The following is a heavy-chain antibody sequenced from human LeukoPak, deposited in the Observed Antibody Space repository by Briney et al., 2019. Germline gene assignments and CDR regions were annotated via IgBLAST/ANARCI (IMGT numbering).Heavy chain of an antibody. CDR3: AREEAAAGDY. CDR2: IKQDGTDK. CDR1: GFTFSSFW. Sequence: GGSLRLSCAASGFTFSSFWMTWVRQAPGKRLEYVANIKQDGTDKYYVDSVKGRFTISRDNAKNSLYLQMNSLRAEDTAVYYCAREEAAAGDYWGQGTLVTVSS. J-gene: IGHJ4*02. D-gene: IGHD6-13*01. V-gene: IGHV3-7*01.